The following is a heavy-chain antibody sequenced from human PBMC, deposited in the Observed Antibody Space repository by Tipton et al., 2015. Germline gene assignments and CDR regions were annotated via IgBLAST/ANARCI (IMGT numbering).Heavy chain of an antibody. V-gene: IGHV4-61*01. CDR1: GSSVGSGNYY. CDR2: IYYGGNT. J-gene: IGHJ4*02. Sequence: TLSLTCFVSGSSVGSGNYYWSWIRQPPGKGLEWIGYIYYGGNTNYNPSLKSRVTISVDTSKNQFSLNLTSVTAADTAVYYCARGPDFVFDSWGQGALVTVSS. CDR3: ARGPDFVFDS.